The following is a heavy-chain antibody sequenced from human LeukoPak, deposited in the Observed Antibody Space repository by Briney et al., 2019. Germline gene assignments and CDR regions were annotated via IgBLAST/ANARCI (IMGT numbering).Heavy chain of an antibody. CDR3: ARGRDYYDSSGYVFDY. V-gene: IGHV1-46*01. D-gene: IGHD3-22*01. J-gene: IGHJ4*02. Sequence: GASVKVPCKASGYTFTSYYMHWVRQAPGQGLEWMGIINPSGGSTSYAQKFQGRVTMTRDTSTSTVYMELSSLRSEDTAVYYCARGRDYYDSSGYVFDYWGQGTLVTVSS. CDR1: GYTFTSYY. CDR2: INPSGGST.